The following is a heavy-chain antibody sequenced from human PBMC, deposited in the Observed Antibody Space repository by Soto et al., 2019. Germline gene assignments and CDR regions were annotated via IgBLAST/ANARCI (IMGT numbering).Heavy chain of an antibody. CDR3: VRATYLSDSSGYTRCLDY. D-gene: IGHD3-22*01. V-gene: IGHV3-72*01. CDR2: SRDKPQGYST. J-gene: IGHJ4*02. CDR1: GFTLSDHY. Sequence: PGGSLRLSCAVSGFTLSDHYIDWVRQAPGKGLEWVGRSRDKPQGYSTAYAASVKGRFTTSRDESKNSAYLQMNSLKTEDTAVYYRVRATYLSDSSGYTRCLDYWGQGTLVTVSS.